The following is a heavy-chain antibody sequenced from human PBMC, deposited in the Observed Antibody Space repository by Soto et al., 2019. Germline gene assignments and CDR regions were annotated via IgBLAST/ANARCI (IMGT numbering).Heavy chain of an antibody. CDR1: GFTFSSYW. V-gene: IGHV3-7*03. CDR3: ARTRFLEWLPHYYGMDV. Sequence: GGSLRLSCAASGFTFSSYWMSWVRQAPGKGLEWVANIKQDGSEKYYVDSVKGRFTISRDNAKNSLYLQMNSLRAEDTAVYYCARTRFLEWLPHYYGMDVWGQGTTVTVSS. CDR2: IKQDGSEK. J-gene: IGHJ6*02. D-gene: IGHD3-3*01.